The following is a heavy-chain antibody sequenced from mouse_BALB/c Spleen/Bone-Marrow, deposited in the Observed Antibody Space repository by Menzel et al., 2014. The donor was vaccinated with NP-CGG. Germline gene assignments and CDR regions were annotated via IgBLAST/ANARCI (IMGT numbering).Heavy chain of an antibody. V-gene: IGHV2-6-7*01. D-gene: IGHD2-4*01. CDR2: IWGDGNT. CDR3: ARVYYDYDWWYFDV. Sequence: QVQLKESGPGLVAPSQSLSITCTVSGFSLTGYGVNWVRQPPGKGLEWLGMIWGDGNTYYNLDLKSRLSISKDNSKSQVFLKLTSLQTDDSARYYCARVYYDYDWWYFDVWSAGTTVTISS. CDR1: GFSLTGYG. J-gene: IGHJ1*01.